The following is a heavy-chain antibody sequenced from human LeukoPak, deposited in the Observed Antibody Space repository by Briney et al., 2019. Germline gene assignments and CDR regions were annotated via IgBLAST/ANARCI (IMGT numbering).Heavy chain of an antibody. CDR1: GFTFSGSA. CDR2: IRSKANSYAT. V-gene: IGHV3-73*01. D-gene: IGHD1-26*01. Sequence: GGSLRLSCAASGFTFSGSAMHWVRQASGKGLEWVGRIRSKANSYATAYAASVKGRFTIPRDDSKNTAYLQMNSLKTEDTAVYYCTRAREGGNDYWGQGTLVTVSS. J-gene: IGHJ4*02. CDR3: TRAREGGNDY.